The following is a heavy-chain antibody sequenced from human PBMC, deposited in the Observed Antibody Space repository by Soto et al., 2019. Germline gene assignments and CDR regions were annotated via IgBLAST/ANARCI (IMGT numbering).Heavy chain of an antibody. CDR1: GFTFSSYA. CDR2: IKGSGDST. J-gene: IGHJ4*02. V-gene: IGHV3-23*01. Sequence: EVQLLESGGGLVQPGGSLRLSCAASGFTFSSYAMSWVRQAPGKGLEWVSAIKGSGDSTHYADSVKGRFTISRDNSKNTLYLQMNSPRAEDTAVYYCAKGVVVVAGPMYYFDYWGQGTLVTVSS. D-gene: IGHD2-15*01. CDR3: AKGVVVVAGPMYYFDY.